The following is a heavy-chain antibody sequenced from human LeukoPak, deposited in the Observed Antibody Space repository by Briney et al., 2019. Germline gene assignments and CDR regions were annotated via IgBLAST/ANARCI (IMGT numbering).Heavy chain of an antibody. D-gene: IGHD3-10*01. J-gene: IGHJ4*02. CDR3: AREGWFGELFPPTLDY. CDR1: GGTFSSYA. Sequence: SVKVSCKASGGTFSSYAISWVRQAPGQGLEWMGAIIPIFGTANYAQKFQGRVTITADKSTSTAYMELSSLRSEDTAVYYCAREGWFGELFPPTLDYWGQGTLVTVSS. CDR2: IIPIFGTA. V-gene: IGHV1-69*06.